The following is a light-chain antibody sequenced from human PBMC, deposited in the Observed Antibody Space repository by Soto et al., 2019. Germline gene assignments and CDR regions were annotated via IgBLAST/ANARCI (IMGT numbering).Light chain of an antibody. J-gene: IGKJ5*01. Sequence: DIQLTQSPSFLSASVGDRVTITCRASQGISSYLAWYQQKPGKAPKLLIYAASTLQSGVPSRFSGSGSGTEFTHTISSLQPEDFATYYCQQLNSYPRSTFGQGTRLEIK. V-gene: IGKV1-9*01. CDR1: QGISSY. CDR2: AAS. CDR3: QQLNSYPRST.